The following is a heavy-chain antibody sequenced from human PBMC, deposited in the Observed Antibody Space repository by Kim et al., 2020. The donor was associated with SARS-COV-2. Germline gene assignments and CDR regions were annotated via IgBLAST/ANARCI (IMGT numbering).Heavy chain of an antibody. V-gene: IGHV1-58*01. CDR3: AALVDGYNQGFDY. CDR1: GFTFTSSA. CDR2: IVVGSGNT. D-gene: IGHD5-12*01. Sequence: SVKVSCKASGFTFTSSAVQWVRQARGQRIEWIGWIVVGSGNTNYAQKFQERVTITRDMSTSTAYMELSSLRSEDTAVYYCAALVDGYNQGFDYWGQGTLVTVSS. J-gene: IGHJ4*02.